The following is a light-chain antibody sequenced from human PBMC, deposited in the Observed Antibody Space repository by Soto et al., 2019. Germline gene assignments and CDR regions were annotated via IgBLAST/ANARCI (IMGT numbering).Light chain of an antibody. CDR1: SSNIGAGYD. Sequence: QSVLTQPPSVSGAPGQRVTISCTGSSSNIGAGYDVHWYQQLPGTAPKLLIYGNSNRPSGVPDRFSGSKSGTSASLAITGLQAEYEADYYCPSYDSSLSGSVVFGGGTKLTVL. J-gene: IGLJ2*01. V-gene: IGLV1-40*01. CDR3: PSYDSSLSGSVV. CDR2: GNS.